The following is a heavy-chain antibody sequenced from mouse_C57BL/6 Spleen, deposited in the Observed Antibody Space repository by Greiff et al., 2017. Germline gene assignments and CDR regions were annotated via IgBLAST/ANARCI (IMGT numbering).Heavy chain of an antibody. CDR1: GYSITSGYD. Sequence: EVQLQESGPGMVKPSQSLSLTCTVTGYSITSGYDWHWIRHFPGNKLEWMGYISYSGSTNYNPSLKSRISITHDTSKNHFFLKLKSVTTEDTATYYSARALYDGYPAWFAYWGQGTLVTVSA. V-gene: IGHV3-1*01. D-gene: IGHD2-3*01. CDR2: ISYSGST. J-gene: IGHJ3*01. CDR3: ARALYDGYPAWFAY.